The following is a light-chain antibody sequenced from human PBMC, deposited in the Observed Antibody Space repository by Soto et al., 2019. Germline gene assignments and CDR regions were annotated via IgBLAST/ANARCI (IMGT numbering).Light chain of an antibody. J-gene: IGKJ4*01. CDR2: GAS. CDR3: QQYGSSPLLT. V-gene: IGKV3-20*01. CDR1: RSVGSN. Sequence: IVMTQSPATLSVSPGERATLSCRARRSVGSNLAWYQQKPGQAPRLLIYGASSRATGIPDRFSGSGSGTDFTLTISRLEPEDFAVYYCQQYGSSPLLTFGGGTMVDIK.